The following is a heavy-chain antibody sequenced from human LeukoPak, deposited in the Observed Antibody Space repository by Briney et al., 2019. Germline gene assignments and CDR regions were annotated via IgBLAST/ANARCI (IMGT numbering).Heavy chain of an antibody. J-gene: IGHJ4*02. D-gene: IGHD3-22*01. CDR1: GFTFSSYS. CDR2: ISSSSSYI. Sequence: GRSLRLSCAASGFTFSSYSMNWVRQAPGKGLEWVSSISSSSSYIYYADSVKGRFTISRDNAKNSLYLQMNSLRAEDTAVYYCARRYYDSSGYLYYFDYWGQGTLVTVSS. V-gene: IGHV3-21*01. CDR3: ARRYYDSSGYLYYFDY.